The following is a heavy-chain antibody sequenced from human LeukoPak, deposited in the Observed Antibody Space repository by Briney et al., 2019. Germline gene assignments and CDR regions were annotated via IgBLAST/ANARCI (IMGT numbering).Heavy chain of an antibody. CDR2: IYSGGST. Sequence: GGSLRLSCAASGFTVSTYYMSWVRQAPGKGLEWVSIIYSGGSTYYADSVKGRFTISRDNSKNTLYLQVNSLRAEDTALYYCARRGDGGRSFDYWGQGTLVTVSS. CDR3: ARRGDGGRSFDY. D-gene: IGHD4-23*01. CDR1: GFTVSTYY. J-gene: IGHJ4*02. V-gene: IGHV3-53*01.